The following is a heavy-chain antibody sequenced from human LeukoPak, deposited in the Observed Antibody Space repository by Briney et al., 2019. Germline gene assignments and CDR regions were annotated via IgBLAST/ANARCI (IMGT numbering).Heavy chain of an antibody. Sequence: GGSLRLSCAASGFTFSSYEMNWVRQAPGKGLEWVSSISSSSSYIYYADSVKGRFTISRDNSKNTLYLQMNSLRAEDTAVYYCARQVATKGEWAFDVWGQGTMVTVSS. D-gene: IGHD5-12*01. CDR2: ISSSSSYI. CDR3: ARQVATKGEWAFDV. J-gene: IGHJ3*01. V-gene: IGHV3-21*04. CDR1: GFTFSSYE.